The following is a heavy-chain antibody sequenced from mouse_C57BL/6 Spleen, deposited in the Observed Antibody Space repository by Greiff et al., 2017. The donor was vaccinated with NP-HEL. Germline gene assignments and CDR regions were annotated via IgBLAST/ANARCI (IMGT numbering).Heavy chain of an antibody. CDR2: ISSGGSYT. J-gene: IGHJ4*01. CDR3: ARHYYGSSYIYYYAMDY. D-gene: IGHD1-1*01. V-gene: IGHV5-6*02. Sequence: EVMLVESGGDLVKPGGSLKLSCAASGFTFSSYGMSWVRQTPDKRLEWVATISSGGSYTYYPDSVKGRFTISRDNAKNTLYLQMSSLKSEDTAMYYCARHYYGSSYIYYYAMDYWGQGTSVTVSS. CDR1: GFTFSSYG.